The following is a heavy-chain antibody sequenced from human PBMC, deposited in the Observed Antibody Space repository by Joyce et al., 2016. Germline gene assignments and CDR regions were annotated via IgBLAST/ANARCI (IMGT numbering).Heavy chain of an antibody. CDR3: ARDSQTEYIPRFGYLYGMEV. V-gene: IGHV1-18*01. CDR2: ISGYKRNT. J-gene: IGHJ6*02. CDR1: THIFNNYG. Sequence: QGQLVQSGAEVKKPGASVKVSCKAYTHIFNNYGFSWVRQAPGQGLEWMGWISGYKRNTNYAQKFEGRVTMTKDTSTRTAYRELRSLRSDDTAVYYCARDSQTEYIPRFGYLYGMEVWGQGTTVIISS. D-gene: IGHD6-25*01.